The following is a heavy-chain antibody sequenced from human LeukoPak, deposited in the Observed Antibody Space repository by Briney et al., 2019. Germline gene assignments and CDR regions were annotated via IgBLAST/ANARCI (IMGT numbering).Heavy chain of an antibody. V-gene: IGHV1-2*02. CDR3: ARAFQILSTRAVDY. J-gene: IGHJ4*02. CDR1: GYTFTDYY. CDR2: INPNSGGT. Sequence: GASVKVSCKTSGYTFTDYYIHWVRQAPGQGLEWMGWINPNSGGTNYAQNLQGRVTMTRDTAISTAFMELSRLISDDTAVYYCARAFQILSTRAVDYWGQGTLLTVSS. D-gene: IGHD3-9*01.